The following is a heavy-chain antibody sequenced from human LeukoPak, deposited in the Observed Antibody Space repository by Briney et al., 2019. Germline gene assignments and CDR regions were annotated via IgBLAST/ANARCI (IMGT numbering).Heavy chain of an antibody. CDR2: ISGSGGST. Sequence: GGSLRLSCTVSGFTVSSNSMSWVRQAPGKGLEWVSAISGSGGSTYYADSVKGRFTISRDNSKNTLYLQMNSLRAEDTAVYYCATDIVDPVGYWGQGTLVTVSS. V-gene: IGHV3-23*01. CDR1: GFTVSSNS. J-gene: IGHJ4*02. D-gene: IGHD2-15*01. CDR3: ATDIVDPVGY.